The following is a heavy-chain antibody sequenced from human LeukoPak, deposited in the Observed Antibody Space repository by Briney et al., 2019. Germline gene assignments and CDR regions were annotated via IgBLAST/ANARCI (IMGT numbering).Heavy chain of an antibody. CDR1: GGSIRGSSDY. CDR3: ARNESVLGTTGLNDFFDD. Sequence: SETLSLTCTASGGSIRGSSDYWGWIRQSPGKGLVWIGSVYYSGSTYYNPSLKSRVSISVDTSKNQFHLRLTSVTAADTAVYYCARNESVLGTTGLNDFFDDWGQGTLVTVSS. CDR2: VYYSGST. D-gene: IGHD1-26*01. J-gene: IGHJ4*02. V-gene: IGHV4-39*01.